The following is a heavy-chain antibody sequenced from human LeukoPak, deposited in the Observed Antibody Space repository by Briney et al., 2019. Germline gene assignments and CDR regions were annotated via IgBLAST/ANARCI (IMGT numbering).Heavy chain of an antibody. V-gene: IGHV3-64*01. Sequence: PAGSLTLSCVVSGSIFSRYGMRWVRQPPGKGLEYVSAISNSGGSTYYANSVKGRFTISRDNSKNTLYLQMGSLRGEDMAVYYCARGLITGAAGTYYYYGMDVWGQGTTVTVSS. CDR1: GSIFSRYG. CDR2: ISNSGGST. D-gene: IGHD6-13*01. CDR3: ARGLITGAAGTYYYYGMDV. J-gene: IGHJ6*02.